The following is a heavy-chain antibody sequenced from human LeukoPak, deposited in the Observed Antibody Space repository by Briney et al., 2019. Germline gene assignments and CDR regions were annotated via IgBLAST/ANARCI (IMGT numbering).Heavy chain of an antibody. CDR3: ARFGLSGGDYDGFDY. CDR2: IYYSGST. CDR1: GGSISSSSYY. D-gene: IGHD4-23*01. J-gene: IGHJ4*02. V-gene: IGHV4-30-4*08. Sequence: SETLSLTCTVSGGSISSSSYYWGWIRQPPGKGLEWIGYIYYSGSTYYNPSLKSRVTISVDTSKNQFSLKLSSVTAADTAVYYCARFGLSGGDYDGFDYWGQGTLVTVSS.